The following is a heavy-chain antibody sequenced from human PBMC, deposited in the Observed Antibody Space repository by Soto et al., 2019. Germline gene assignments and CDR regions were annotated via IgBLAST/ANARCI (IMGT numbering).Heavy chain of an antibody. V-gene: IGHV4-30-4*01. J-gene: IGHJ6*02. Sequence: SETLSLTCTVSGGSISSGDYYWSWIRQPPGKGLEWIGYIYYSGSTYYNPSLKSRVTISVDTSKNQFSLKLSSVTAADTAVYYCARESRPGYYYYGMDVWGQGTTVTVSS. CDR2: IYYSGST. CDR3: ARESRPGYYYYGMDV. CDR1: GGSISSGDYY.